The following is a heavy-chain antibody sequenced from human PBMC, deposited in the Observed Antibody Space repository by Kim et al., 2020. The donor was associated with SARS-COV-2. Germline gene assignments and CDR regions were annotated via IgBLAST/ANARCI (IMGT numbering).Heavy chain of an antibody. CDR1: GFTFSSYE. J-gene: IGHJ4*02. Sequence: GGSLRLSCAASGFTFSSYEMNWVRQAPGKGLEWVSYISSSGSTIYYADSVKGRFTISRDNAKNSLYLQMNSLRAEDTAVYYCARASRLGAAGPFDYWGQGTLVTVSS. CDR2: ISSSGSTI. V-gene: IGHV3-48*03. CDR3: ARASRLGAAGPFDY. D-gene: IGHD6-13*01.